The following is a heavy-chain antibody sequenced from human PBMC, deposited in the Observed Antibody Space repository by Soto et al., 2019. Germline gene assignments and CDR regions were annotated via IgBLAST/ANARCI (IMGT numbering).Heavy chain of an antibody. CDR2: NSEKGDRT. Sequence: GGTLRLSCAASEFTFSRFDMSWVRQAPEKGLERVSPNSEKGDRTYYAISETGRFTMSRNNSQNTRNLQTDSLTSENTKQYNSIKGGWLDYWGQGSLVTVSS. CDR1: EFTFSRFD. CDR3: IKGGWLDY. V-gene: IGHV3-23*01. J-gene: IGHJ4*02. D-gene: IGHD5-12*01.